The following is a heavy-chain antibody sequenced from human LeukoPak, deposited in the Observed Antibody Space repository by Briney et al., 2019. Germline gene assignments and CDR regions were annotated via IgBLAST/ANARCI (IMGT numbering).Heavy chain of an antibody. V-gene: IGHV3-21*01. CDR3: VRESSGLGSYLHT. CDR1: GFIFSSYS. Sequence: GGSLRLSCAASGFIFSSYSMNWVRQAPGKGLEWVSSISSSSSYIYYAESVKGRFTISRDNAKNSLYLQMNSLRAEDTAVYYCVRESSGLGSYLHTWGQGTLVTVSS. CDR2: ISSSSSYI. D-gene: IGHD3-10*01. J-gene: IGHJ5*02.